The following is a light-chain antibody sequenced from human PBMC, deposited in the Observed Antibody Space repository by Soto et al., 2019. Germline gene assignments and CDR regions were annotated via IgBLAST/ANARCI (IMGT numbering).Light chain of an antibody. Sequence: DILLTQSPSTLSASVGDRVTISCRASQSINKWLAWYQHKPGKAPNLLIYEVSTLHSGVPSRFSGSGSGTEFTLTIRSLRPDDFATDYCQHHSGDRATFGQGTKVEI. CDR3: QHHSGDRAT. CDR2: EVS. V-gene: IGKV1-5*03. J-gene: IGKJ1*01. CDR1: QSINKW.